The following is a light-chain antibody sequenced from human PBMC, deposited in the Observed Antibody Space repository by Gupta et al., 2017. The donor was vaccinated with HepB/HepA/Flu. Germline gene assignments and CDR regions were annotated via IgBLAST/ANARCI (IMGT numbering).Light chain of an antibody. V-gene: IGKV3-20*01. CDR2: DVS. CDR3: QQFGTSPRT. Sequence: EIVLTQSPGTVSLSPGERATLSCRASQRIRSYYLAWYQQKPGQAPRLPIYDVSIRATGIPDRFSGSGSGTDFTLTISGLEPEDFAVYYCQQFGTSPRTFGQGTKVEI. J-gene: IGKJ1*01. CDR1: QRIRSYY.